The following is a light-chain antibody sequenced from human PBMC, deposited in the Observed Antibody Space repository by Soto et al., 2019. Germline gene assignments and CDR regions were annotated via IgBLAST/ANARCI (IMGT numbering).Light chain of an antibody. V-gene: IGKV1-5*03. CDR2: KAS. J-gene: IGKJ1*01. Sequence: DIQMTQSPSTLSASVGDRVTITCRASQSISSRLAWYQQKPGKAPKLLIYKASSLESGVPSRFSGSGSGTDFTLTISSLQPDDFATYYCQQYNSYPWTFGPGTKVEIK. CDR1: QSISSR. CDR3: QQYNSYPWT.